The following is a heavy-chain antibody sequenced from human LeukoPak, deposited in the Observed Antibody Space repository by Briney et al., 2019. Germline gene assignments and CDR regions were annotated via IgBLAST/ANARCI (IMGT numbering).Heavy chain of an antibody. D-gene: IGHD3-3*01. CDR3: ARLRFDFWSGYTHPYFDY. CDR1: GGSISSSSYS. Sequence: NPSETLSLTCTVSGGSISSSSYSWGWIRQPPGKGLEWIGSIYYSGTTYYNPSLKSRVTISVDTSKIQFSLKLSSVAATDTAAYFCARLRFDFWSGYTHPYFDYWGQGTLVTVSS. V-gene: IGHV4-39*01. J-gene: IGHJ4*02. CDR2: IYYSGTT.